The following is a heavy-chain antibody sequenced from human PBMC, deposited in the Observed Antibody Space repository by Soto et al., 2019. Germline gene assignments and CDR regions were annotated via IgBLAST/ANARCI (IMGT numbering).Heavy chain of an antibody. CDR3: ASNGIIAAAAPFDY. D-gene: IGHD6-13*01. J-gene: IGHJ4*02. CDR2: ISYDGSNK. V-gene: IGHV3-30-3*01. Sequence: QVQLVESGGGVVQPGRSLRLSCAASGFTFSSYAMHWVRQAPGKGLEWVAVISYDGSNKYYADSVKGRFTISRDNSKNTLYLQMNSLRAEDTAVYYCASNGIIAAAAPFDYWGQGTLVTVSS. CDR1: GFTFSSYA.